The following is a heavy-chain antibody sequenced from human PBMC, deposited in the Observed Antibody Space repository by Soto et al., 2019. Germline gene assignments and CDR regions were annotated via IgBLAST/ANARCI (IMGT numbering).Heavy chain of an antibody. CDR3: AKSYGDTWKHYYFDY. Sequence: EVQLLESGGGLVQPGGSLRLSCAASRFTFSGYSMSWVRQAPGKGLEWVSGISGSGGSTYYADSVKGRFTISRDNSESTLFLQMNSLRAEDTALYYCAKSYGDTWKHYYFDYGGQGTLVTVSS. V-gene: IGHV3-23*01. CDR2: ISGSGGST. J-gene: IGHJ4*02. D-gene: IGHD3-3*02. CDR1: RFTFSGYS.